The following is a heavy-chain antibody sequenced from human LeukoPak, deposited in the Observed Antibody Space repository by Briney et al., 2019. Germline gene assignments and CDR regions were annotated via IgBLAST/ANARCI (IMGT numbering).Heavy chain of an antibody. CDR3: AKDYIGGSGSYALDY. J-gene: IGHJ4*02. Sequence: GGSLRLSCAASGFTFSSYAMSWVRQAPGKGLEWVSAISGSGGSTYYADSVKGRFTISRDNSKNTLYLQMNSLRAEDTAVYYCAKDYIGGSGSYALDYWGQGTLVTVSS. V-gene: IGHV3-23*01. CDR2: ISGSGGST. CDR1: GFTFSSYA. D-gene: IGHD3-10*01.